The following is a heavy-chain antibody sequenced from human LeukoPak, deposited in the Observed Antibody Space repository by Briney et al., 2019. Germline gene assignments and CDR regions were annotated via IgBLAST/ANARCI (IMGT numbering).Heavy chain of an antibody. CDR1: GFTVSSNY. Sequence: GGSLRLSCAASGFTVSSNYMSWVRQAPGKGLEWVSVIYSGGSTYYADFVKGRFTISRDNSKNTLYLQMNNLRAEDTAVYYCARVRVFAKLSVVRPREVNCFDPWGQGTLVTVSS. CDR2: IYSGGST. V-gene: IGHV3-53*01. D-gene: IGHD2-21*01. J-gene: IGHJ5*02. CDR3: ARVRVFAKLSVVRPREVNCFDP.